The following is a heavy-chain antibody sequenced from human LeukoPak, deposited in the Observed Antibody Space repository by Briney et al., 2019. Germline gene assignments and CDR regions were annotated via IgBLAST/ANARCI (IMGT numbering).Heavy chain of an antibody. D-gene: IGHD2-2*01. J-gene: IGHJ4*02. Sequence: ASVKVSCKASGYTFTGYYMHWVRQAPGQGLEWMGWINPNSGGTSYAQKFQGRVTMTRDTSIGTAYMELSRLRSDDTAVYYCARSIVVVPAPYYWGQGTLVTVSS. CDR1: GYTFTGYY. CDR3: ARSIVVVPAPYY. CDR2: INPNSGGT. V-gene: IGHV1-2*02.